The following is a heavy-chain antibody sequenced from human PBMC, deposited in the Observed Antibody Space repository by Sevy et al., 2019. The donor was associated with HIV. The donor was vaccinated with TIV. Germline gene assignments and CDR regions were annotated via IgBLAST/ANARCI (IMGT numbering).Heavy chain of an antibody. CDR1: GGSISSYY. D-gene: IGHD5-18*01. CDR2: IYYSGST. Sequence: SETLSLTCTVSGGSISSYYWSWIRQPPGKGLEWIGYIYYSGSTNYNPSLKSRVTISVDTSKNQFSLKLSSVTAADTAVYYCARRGYSYGCNYYYYMDVWGKGTTVTVSS. CDR3: ARRGYSYGCNYYYYMDV. J-gene: IGHJ6*03. V-gene: IGHV4-59*08.